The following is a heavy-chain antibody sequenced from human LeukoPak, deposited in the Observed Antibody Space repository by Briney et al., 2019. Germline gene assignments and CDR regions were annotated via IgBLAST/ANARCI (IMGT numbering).Heavy chain of an antibody. V-gene: IGHV1-18*01. CDR2: ISAYNGNT. J-gene: IGHJ5*02. CDR3: ARDKMGAHNYYYGWGSEGDDWFEP. CDR1: GYTFTSYG. Sequence: ASVKVSCKASGYTFTSYGISWVRQAPGQGLEWMGWISAYNGNTNYAQKLQGRVTMTTDTSTSTAYMELRSLRSDDTAVYYCARDKMGAHNYYYGWGSEGDDWFEPWGQGTLVTVSS. D-gene: IGHD3-10*01.